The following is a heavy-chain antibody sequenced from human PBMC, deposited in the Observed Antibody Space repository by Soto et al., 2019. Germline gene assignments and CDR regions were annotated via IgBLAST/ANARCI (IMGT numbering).Heavy chain of an antibody. Sequence: PGESLKISCKGSGYSFTSYWIGWVRQMPGKGLEWMGIIYPGDSDTRYSPSFQGQVTISADKSISTAYLQWSSLKASDTAMYYCARGSTGGRYFDLNFAYWGQGTLVTVSS. CDR3: ARGSTGGRYFDLNFAY. CDR2: IYPGDSDT. V-gene: IGHV5-51*01. J-gene: IGHJ4*02. CDR1: GYSFTSYW. D-gene: IGHD3-9*01.